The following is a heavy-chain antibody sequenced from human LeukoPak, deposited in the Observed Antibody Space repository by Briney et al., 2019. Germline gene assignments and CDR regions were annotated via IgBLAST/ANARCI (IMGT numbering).Heavy chain of an antibody. Sequence: ASVKVSCKTSGYTFTGYYMHWVRQAPGQGLEWMGRVDPNSGGTNYAQKFQDRVTMTRDTSITTAYMELSRLRSDDTAVYYCARGPRYCSGDGSFCAFDYWGQGTLVTVSS. CDR1: GYTFTGYY. D-gene: IGHD2-15*01. CDR3: ARGPRYCSGDGSFCAFDY. J-gene: IGHJ4*02. CDR2: VDPNSGGT. V-gene: IGHV1-2*06.